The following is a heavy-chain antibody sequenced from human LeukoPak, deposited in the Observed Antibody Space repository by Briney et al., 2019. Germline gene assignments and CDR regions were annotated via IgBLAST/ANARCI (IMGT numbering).Heavy chain of an antibody. CDR1: GFTFSSYA. CDR3: AKVLTVTGLFNMDY. Sequence: PGGSLRLSCAASGFTFSSYAMSWVRQAPGKGLEWVSAISGSGGSTYYADSVKGRFTISRDNSKNTLYLQMNSLRAEDTAVYYCAKVLTVTGLFNMDYWGQGILVTVSS. CDR2: ISGSGGST. V-gene: IGHV3-23*01. D-gene: IGHD4-17*01. J-gene: IGHJ4*02.